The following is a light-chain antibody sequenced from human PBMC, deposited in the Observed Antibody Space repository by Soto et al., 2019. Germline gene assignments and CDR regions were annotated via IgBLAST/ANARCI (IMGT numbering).Light chain of an antibody. J-gene: IGKJ1*01. V-gene: IGKV3-20*01. CDR2: AAS. Sequence: PGERATLSCRASQSVSGTYLAWYQQKPGQAPRPLISAASSRATGTPDRFSGSGSGTDFTLTISRLEPEDFAVYYCQQYGSSRWTFGQGTKVDIK. CDR1: QSVSGTY. CDR3: QQYGSSRWT.